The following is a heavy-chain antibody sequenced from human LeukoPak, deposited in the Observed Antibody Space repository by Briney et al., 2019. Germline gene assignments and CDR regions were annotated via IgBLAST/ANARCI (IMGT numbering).Heavy chain of an antibody. J-gene: IGHJ4*02. Sequence: GGSLRLSCAASGFTFSSYGMSWVRQAPGKGLEWVSAISGSGGSTYYADSVKGRFTISRDNSKNTLYLQMNILRAEDTAVYYCAKNFGFGEFFFDYWGQGTLVTVSS. CDR1: GFTFSSYG. V-gene: IGHV3-23*01. D-gene: IGHD3-10*01. CDR2: ISGSGGST. CDR3: AKNFGFGEFFFDY.